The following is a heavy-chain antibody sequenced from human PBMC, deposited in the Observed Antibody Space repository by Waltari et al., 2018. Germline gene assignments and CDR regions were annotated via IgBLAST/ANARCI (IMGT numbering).Heavy chain of an antibody. CDR1: GGPFSSYA. J-gene: IGHJ3*02. Sequence: QVQLVQSGAEVKKPGSSVKVSCKDSGGPFSSYAISWVRQAPGQGLEWMGGIIPIFGTANYAQKFQGRVTITADESTSTAYMELSSLRSEDTAVYYCARRGPDLEVGATRLAFDIWGQGTMVTVSS. D-gene: IGHD1-26*01. CDR2: IIPIFGTA. V-gene: IGHV1-69*12. CDR3: ARRGPDLEVGATRLAFDI.